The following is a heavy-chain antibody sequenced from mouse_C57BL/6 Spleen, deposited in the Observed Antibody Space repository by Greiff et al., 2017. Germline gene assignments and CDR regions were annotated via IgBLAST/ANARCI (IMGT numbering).Heavy chain of an antibody. D-gene: IGHD1-1*01. V-gene: IGHV1-26*01. Sequence: EVQLQQSGPELVKPGASVKISCKASGYTFTDYYMNWVKQSHGQSLEWIGEIHPNKGGTSYTQKFKGKATLTVDKSSSTAYMELRSLTSEDSAVYYCARSYYGSSYPFDYWGQGTTRTVSS. CDR2: IHPNKGGT. CDR1: GYTFTDYY. J-gene: IGHJ2*01. CDR3: ARSYYGSSYPFDY.